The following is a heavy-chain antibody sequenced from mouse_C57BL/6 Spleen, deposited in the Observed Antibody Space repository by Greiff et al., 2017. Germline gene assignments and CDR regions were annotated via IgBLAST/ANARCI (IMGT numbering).Heavy chain of an antibody. CDR3: ARSIYDGYYPYAMDY. J-gene: IGHJ4*01. CDR1: GYTFTSYG. V-gene: IGHV1-81*01. CDR2: IYPRSGNT. D-gene: IGHD2-3*01. Sequence: QVQLKESGAELARPGASVKLSCKASGYTFTSYGISWVKQRTGQGLEWIGEIYPRSGNTYYNEKFKGKATLTADKSSSTAYMELRSLTSEDSAVYFCARSIYDGYYPYAMDYWGQGTSVTVSS.